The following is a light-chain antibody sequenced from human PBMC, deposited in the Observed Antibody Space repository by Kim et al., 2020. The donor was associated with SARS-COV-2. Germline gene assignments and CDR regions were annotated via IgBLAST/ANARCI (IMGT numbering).Light chain of an antibody. CDR2: KAS. V-gene: IGKV1-5*03. Sequence: DIQMTQSPSTLSASVGDRVTITCRASQSISSWLAWYQQKPGKAPQLLIYKASSLESGAPSRFSGGGSGTESTLTISSLQPDDFATYYCEQYKIYWTFGQGTKVDIK. J-gene: IGKJ1*01. CDR3: EQYKIYWT. CDR1: QSISSW.